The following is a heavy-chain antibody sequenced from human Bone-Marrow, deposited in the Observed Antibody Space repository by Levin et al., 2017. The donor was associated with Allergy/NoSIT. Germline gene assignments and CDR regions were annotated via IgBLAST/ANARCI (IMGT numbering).Heavy chain of an antibody. D-gene: IGHD5-18*01. Sequence: SETLSLTCTVSGGSLTNYFWSWIRQTPGKGLEWIDNVYYSGTTDYSPSLKSRVTISLGTSKNQFSLRLSSVTAADTAVYYCARAGFTYGLSYYGLDVWGPGTTVTVS. CDR3: ARAGFTYGLSYYGLDV. CDR1: GGSLTNYF. CDR2: VYYSGTT. V-gene: IGHV4-59*01. J-gene: IGHJ6*02.